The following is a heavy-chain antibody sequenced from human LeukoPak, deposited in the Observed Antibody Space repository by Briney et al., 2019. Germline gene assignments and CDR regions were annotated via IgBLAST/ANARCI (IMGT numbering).Heavy chain of an antibody. CDR2: ISYDGSYE. CDR3: AKGGPPTGASPRPWDFNY. D-gene: IGHD1-26*01. J-gene: IGHJ4*02. Sequence: GGSLRLSCAASRFTFTTYGMHSVRQAPGKGLERVAVISYDGSYESYADSVKGRFTISRDNSKNTLYLQMNSLRVEDTAVYYCAKGGPPTGASPRPWDFNYWGQGALVTVSS. V-gene: IGHV3-30*18. CDR1: RFTFTTYG.